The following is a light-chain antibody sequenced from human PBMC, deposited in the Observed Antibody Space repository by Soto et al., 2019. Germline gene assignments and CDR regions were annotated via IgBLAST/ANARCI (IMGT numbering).Light chain of an antibody. Sequence: QSVLTQPASVSGSPGQSITISCTGTSSDVGFHNYVSWYQQHPGKAPKLIIFEVNSRPSGVSNRFSGSKSGSAASLTISGLQAEDEADYYCSSYSSTSTPYVFGGGTKVTVL. J-gene: IGLJ1*01. CDR2: EVN. V-gene: IGLV2-14*01. CDR3: SSYSSTSTPYV. CDR1: SSDVGFHNY.